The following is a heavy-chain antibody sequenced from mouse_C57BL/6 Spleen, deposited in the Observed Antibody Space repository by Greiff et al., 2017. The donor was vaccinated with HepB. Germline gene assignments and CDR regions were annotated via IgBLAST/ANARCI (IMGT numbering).Heavy chain of an antibody. J-gene: IGHJ4*01. CDR3: ARDYYYGSSSYYAMDY. CDR2: INPNNGGT. D-gene: IGHD1-1*01. V-gene: IGHV1-22*01. Sequence: VQLQQSGPELVKPGASVKMSCKASGYTFTDYNMHWVKQSHGKSLEWIGYINPNNGGTSYNQKFKGKATLTVNKSSSTAYMELRSLTSEDSAVYYCARDYYYGSSSYYAMDYWGQGTSVTVSS. CDR1: GYTFTDYN.